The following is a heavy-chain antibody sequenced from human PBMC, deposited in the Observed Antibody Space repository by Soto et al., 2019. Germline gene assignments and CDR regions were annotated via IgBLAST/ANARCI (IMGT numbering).Heavy chain of an antibody. D-gene: IGHD4-17*01. J-gene: IGHJ3*01. CDR3: ASLLRNVTTPDAFDL. V-gene: IGHV3-48*01. CDR1: GFTFSSYS. Sequence: EVQLVESGGGLVQPGGSLRLSCAASGFTFSSYSMNWVRQAPGKGLDWVSYISSRSSTIYYADSVKGRFAISRDNANNSLDLQRDGLRAEDTAVYFGASLLRNVTTPDAFDLWGEGTVVTVSS. CDR2: ISSRSSTI.